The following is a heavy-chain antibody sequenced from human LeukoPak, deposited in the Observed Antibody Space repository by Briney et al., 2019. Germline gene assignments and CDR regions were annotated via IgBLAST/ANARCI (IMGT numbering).Heavy chain of an antibody. V-gene: IGHV1-69*13. CDR2: IIPIFGTA. CDR1: GYSFTSYG. Sequence: GASVKVSCKASGYSFTSYGISWVRQASGQGLEWMGGIIPIFGTANYAQKFQGRVTITADESTSTAYMELSSLRSEDTAVYYCARGIEGYCSSTSCYRRAFDIWGQGTMVTVSS. CDR3: ARGIEGYCSSTSCYRRAFDI. D-gene: IGHD2-2*01. J-gene: IGHJ3*02.